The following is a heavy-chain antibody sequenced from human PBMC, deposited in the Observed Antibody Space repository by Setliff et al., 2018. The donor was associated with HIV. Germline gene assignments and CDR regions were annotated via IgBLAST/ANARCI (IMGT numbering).Heavy chain of an antibody. Sequence: GGSLRLSCAASGFAFSDFYMSWIRQAPGKGLEWVSYISGGGSSTNYTDSVRGRFTISRDNAKNSLYLQMSSLRADDAAVYYCARESPTKGEGAMDYWGQGTLVTVSS. CDR2: ISGGGSST. V-gene: IGHV3-11*01. CDR1: GFAFSDFY. D-gene: IGHD1-26*01. J-gene: IGHJ4*02. CDR3: ARESPTKGEGAMDY.